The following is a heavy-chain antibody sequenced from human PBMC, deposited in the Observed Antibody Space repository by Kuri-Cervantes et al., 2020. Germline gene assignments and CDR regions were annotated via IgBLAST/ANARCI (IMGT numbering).Heavy chain of an antibody. J-gene: IGHJ6*02. V-gene: IGHV3-20*04. CDR3: ARDRTKVRRPTRRYCSGGSCYSVGYYYYGMDV. D-gene: IGHD2-15*01. CDR2: INWNGGST. Sequence: LSLTCAASGFTFDDYGMSWVRQAPGKGLEWVSGINWNGGSTGYADSVKGRFTISRDNAKNSLYLQMNSLRAEDTAVYYCARDRTKVRRPTRRYCSGGSCYSVGYYYYGMDVWGQGTTVTVSS. CDR1: GFTFDDYG.